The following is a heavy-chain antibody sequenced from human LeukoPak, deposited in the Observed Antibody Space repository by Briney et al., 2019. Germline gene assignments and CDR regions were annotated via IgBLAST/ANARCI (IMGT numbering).Heavy chain of an antibody. D-gene: IGHD3-3*01. V-gene: IGHV4-4*02. CDR1: GGSISSNNW. Sequence: SETLSLTCAVSGGSISSNNWWGWVRQPPGKGLEWIGEIYHSGSPNYNPSLKSRVTISVDTSKNQFSLKLSSVTAADTAVYYCARGGVLRFLEWLERGNWFDPWGQGTLVTVSS. CDR2: IYHSGSP. J-gene: IGHJ5*02. CDR3: ARGGVLRFLEWLERGNWFDP.